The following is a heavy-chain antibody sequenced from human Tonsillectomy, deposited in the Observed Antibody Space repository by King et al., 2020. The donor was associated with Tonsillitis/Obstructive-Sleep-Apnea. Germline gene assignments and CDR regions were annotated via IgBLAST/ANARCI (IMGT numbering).Heavy chain of an antibody. CDR1: GDSISSSNYY. CDR2: LYYSGST. J-gene: IGHJ4*02. D-gene: IGHD1-26*01. V-gene: IGHV4-39*01. CDR3: DGGYYGGGRDY. Sequence: VQLQESGPGLVKPSETLSLSCTVSGDSISSSNYYWGWIRQPPGKGLEWIGSLYYSGSTYYNPSLKSRVTISVDTSKNQFSLKLSSVTAADTAVYYCDGGYYGGGRDYWGQGTLVTVSS.